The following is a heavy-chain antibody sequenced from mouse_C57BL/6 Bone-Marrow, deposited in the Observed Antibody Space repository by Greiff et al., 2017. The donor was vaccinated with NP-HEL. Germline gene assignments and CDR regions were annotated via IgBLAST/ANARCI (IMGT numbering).Heavy chain of an antibody. V-gene: IGHV1-61*01. D-gene: IGHD2-13*01. J-gene: IGHJ4*01. CDR3: TGCEYYGVYVDCAMDY. Sequence: QVQLQQPGAELVRPGSSVKLSCKASGYTFTSYWMDWVKQRPGQGLEWIGNIYPSDSATHYNQKFKDKATLTVDKSSSTAYMQLSSLTSEDSAVYYCTGCEYYGVYVDCAMDYWGQGTSVTVSS. CDR1: GYTFTSYW. CDR2: IYPSDSAT.